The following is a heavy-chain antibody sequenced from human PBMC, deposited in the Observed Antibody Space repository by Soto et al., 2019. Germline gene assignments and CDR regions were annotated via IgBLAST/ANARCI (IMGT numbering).Heavy chain of an antibody. CDR3: AKDKGPGSYTNWCFDV. V-gene: IGHV3-23*01. J-gene: IGHJ2*01. Sequence: EVQVLQSGGGLVQPGGSLRLSRAASGLTFSRFAMSWVRQAPGKGLEWVATIHGSGAITNYADSVRGRFTISRDNSKDTMYLQLNTLRVEDTAVYYCAKDKGPGSYTNWCFDVWGRGTLVTVSS. CDR2: IHGSGAIT. CDR1: GLTFSRFA. D-gene: IGHD3-10*01.